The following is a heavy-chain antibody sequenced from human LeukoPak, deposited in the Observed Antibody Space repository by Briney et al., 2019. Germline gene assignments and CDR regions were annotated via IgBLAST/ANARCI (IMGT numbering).Heavy chain of an antibody. CDR2: IYYSGST. CDR3: ARDPYSSSWYDY. J-gene: IGHJ4*02. V-gene: IGHV4-59*01. D-gene: IGHD6-13*01. Sequence: PSETLSLTCTVSGGSISSYYWSWIRQPPGKGLEWIGYIYYSGSTNYNPSLKSRVTISVDTSKNQFSLKLSSVTAADTAVYYCARDPYSSSWYDYWGQGTPVTVSS. CDR1: GGSISSYY.